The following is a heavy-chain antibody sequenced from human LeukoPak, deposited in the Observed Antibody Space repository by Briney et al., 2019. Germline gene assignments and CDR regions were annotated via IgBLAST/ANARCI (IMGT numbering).Heavy chain of an antibody. J-gene: IGHJ4*02. CDR3: ARGSSSNWHGAFDY. V-gene: IGHV1-2*02. D-gene: IGHD6-13*01. CDR1: GYTFTDYY. Sequence: ASVKVSCKASGYTFTDYYLHWVRQAPGQGLEWMGWMNPNSGGSNRAERSQDRVTMTRDTSISTAYLELKWLTYDDTAVYYCARGSSSNWHGAFDYWGQGSLVTVSS. CDR2: MNPNSGGS.